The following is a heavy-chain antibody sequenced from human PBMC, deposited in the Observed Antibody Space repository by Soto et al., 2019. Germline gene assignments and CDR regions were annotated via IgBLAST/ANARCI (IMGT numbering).Heavy chain of an antibody. CDR2: IYPGDSDT. V-gene: IGHV5-51*03. Sequence: GESLKISCKGSGFTFTSNWIAWVRQMPGKGLEWMGIIYPGDSDTRYSPSFQGQVTISADNSITTAYLQWSGLNASDTAMYYCALPRKSHRKAFDIWGQGTMVTV. J-gene: IGHJ3*02. CDR1: GFTFTSNW. CDR3: ALPRKSHRKAFDI.